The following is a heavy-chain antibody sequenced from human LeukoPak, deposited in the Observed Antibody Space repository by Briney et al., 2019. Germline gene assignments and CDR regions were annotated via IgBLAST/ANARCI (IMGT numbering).Heavy chain of an antibody. CDR3: TSCSDSSGYSGIDY. CDR1: GFTFGDYA. Sequence: GGSLRLSCTASGFTFGDYAMSWVRQAPGKGLEWVGFIRSKAYGGTTEYAASVKGRFTISRDDSKSIAYLQMNSPKTEDTAVYYCTSCSDSSGYSGIDYWGQGTLVTVSS. CDR2: IRSKAYGGTT. J-gene: IGHJ4*02. V-gene: IGHV3-49*04. D-gene: IGHD3-22*01.